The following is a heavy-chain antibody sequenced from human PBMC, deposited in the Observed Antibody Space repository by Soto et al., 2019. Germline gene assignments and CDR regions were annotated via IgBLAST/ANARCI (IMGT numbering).Heavy chain of an antibody. CDR3: ARVGGLIGSWYLNGMDV. J-gene: IGHJ6*02. Sequence: PGGSLRLSCEASGFSFSSYSMNWVRQATGKGLEWVSSISSSSSYIYYADSAKGRFTISRDNAKNSPYLQMNSLRAEDTAVYYCARVGGLIGSWYLNGMDVWGQGTTVTVSS. CDR2: ISSSSSYI. D-gene: IGHD6-13*01. CDR1: GFSFSSYS. V-gene: IGHV3-21*01.